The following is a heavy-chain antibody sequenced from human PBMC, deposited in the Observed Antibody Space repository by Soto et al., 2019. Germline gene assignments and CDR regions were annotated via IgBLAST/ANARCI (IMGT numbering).Heavy chain of an antibody. Sequence: SETLSLTCTVSGGSISSSSYYWGWIRQPPGKGLEWIGSIYYSGSTYYNPSLKSRVTISVDTSKNQFSLKLSSVTAADTAVYYCARQRYSSEHPNKYYSYYMDVWGKGTTVTVSS. CDR3: ARQRYSSEHPNKYYSYYMDV. J-gene: IGHJ6*03. CDR2: IYYSGST. CDR1: GGSISSSSYY. V-gene: IGHV4-39*01. D-gene: IGHD6-19*01.